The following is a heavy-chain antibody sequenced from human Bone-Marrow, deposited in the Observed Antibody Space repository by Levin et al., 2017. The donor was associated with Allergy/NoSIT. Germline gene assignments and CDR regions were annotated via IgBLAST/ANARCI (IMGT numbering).Heavy chain of an antibody. CDR1: GFAFSNYA. CDR2: INPSNSDL. CDR3: TRGGRGSWYEGDY. D-gene: IGHD6-13*01. V-gene: IGHV3-21*01. J-gene: IGHJ4*02. Sequence: PGGSLRLSCVASGFAFSNYALNWVRQAPGRGLEWVSAINPSNSDLYTDSVKGRFTISRDNAKSSLYLQMNSLRAEDTAVYYCTRGGRGSWYEGDYWGQGTLVTVSS.